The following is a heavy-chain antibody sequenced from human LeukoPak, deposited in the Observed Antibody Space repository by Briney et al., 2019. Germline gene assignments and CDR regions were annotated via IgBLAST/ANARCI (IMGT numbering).Heavy chain of an antibody. CDR2: INPNSGGT. D-gene: IGHD2-15*01. J-gene: IGHJ5*02. V-gene: IGHV1-2*02. Sequence: ASVKVSCKAAGYTFTGYYMHLVRQAPGQGLEWMGWINPNSGGTNYAQKFQGRVTMTRDTSISTAYMELSRLRSDDTAVYYCARGPRMGYCSGGSCYWFDPWGQGTLVTVSS. CDR1: GYTFTGYY. CDR3: ARGPRMGYCSGGSCYWFDP.